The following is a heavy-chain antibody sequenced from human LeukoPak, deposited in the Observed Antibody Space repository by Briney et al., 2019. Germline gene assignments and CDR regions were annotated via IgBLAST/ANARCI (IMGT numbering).Heavy chain of an antibody. J-gene: IGHJ4*02. CDR3: ARGSFQWLALRDFDY. Sequence: SETLSLPCTVSGGSISGSSYYWGLIRHPPGKGLEWIGSIYYTGSTYHNPSLKSRVTISVDTSRNQFSLRLSSLTAADTAVYYCARGSFQWLALRDFDYWGRGTLVTVSS. CDR1: GGSISGSSYY. V-gene: IGHV4-39*01. D-gene: IGHD6-19*01. CDR2: IYYTGST.